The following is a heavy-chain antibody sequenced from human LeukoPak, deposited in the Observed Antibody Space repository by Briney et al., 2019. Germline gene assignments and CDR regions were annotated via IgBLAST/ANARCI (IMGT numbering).Heavy chain of an antibody. V-gene: IGHV4-38-2*02. Sequence: PSETLSVTCTVSGFSISSGCYWGWIRQPPGKGLEWIGSIYHSVSTYYNPSLKSRVTISVDTSKNQFSLKLSSVTAADTAVYYCAREDFISAWERHRELLRRWFDPWGQGTLVTVSS. CDR3: AREDFISAWERHRELLRRWFDP. CDR2: IYHSVST. J-gene: IGHJ5*02. D-gene: IGHD1-26*01. CDR1: GFSISSGCY.